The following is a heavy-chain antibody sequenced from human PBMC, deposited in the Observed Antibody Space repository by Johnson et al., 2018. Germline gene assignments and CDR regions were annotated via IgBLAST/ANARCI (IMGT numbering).Heavy chain of an antibody. Sequence: VQLVQSGGGLVQPGRSLRLSCTASGFTFGDYAMSWFRQAPGKGLEWVGFIRSKAYGGTTEYAASVKGRFTISRDDSKSIAYLQMNSLKTEDTAVYYCTRMRTYYYDSSGYLVYWGQGTLVTVSS. J-gene: IGHJ4*02. D-gene: IGHD3-22*01. CDR3: TRMRTYYYDSSGYLVY. V-gene: IGHV3-49*03. CDR2: IRSKAYGGTT. CDR1: GFTFGDYA.